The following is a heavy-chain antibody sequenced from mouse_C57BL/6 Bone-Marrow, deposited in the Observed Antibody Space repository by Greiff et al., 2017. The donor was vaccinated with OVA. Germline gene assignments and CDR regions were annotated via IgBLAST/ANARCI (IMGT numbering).Heavy chain of an antibody. J-gene: IGHJ2*01. V-gene: IGHV1-78*01. D-gene: IGHD3-2*02. CDR2: IYPSDGCT. Sequence: QVQLKESGAELVKPGASVKISCKASGYTFTDHNIHWVKQRPEKGLEWIGDIYPSDGCTKYNEKLKGKATFTADKSSSTAYMQLNSLTSEDSAVYFCARAKRRPYCGYWGQGTTLTVSS. CDR1: GYTFTDHN. CDR3: ARAKRRPYCGY.